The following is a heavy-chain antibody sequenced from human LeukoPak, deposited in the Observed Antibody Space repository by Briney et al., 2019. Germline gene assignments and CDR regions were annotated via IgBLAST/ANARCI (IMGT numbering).Heavy chain of an antibody. Sequence: VASVKVSCKASGYAFTSYYMHWVRQAPGQGLEWMGIINPSGGSTSYAQKFQGRVTMTRDTSTSTVYMELSSLRSEDTAVYYCARGGYSSGWSPNDAFDIWGQGTMVTVSS. CDR3: ARGGYSSGWSPNDAFDI. CDR2: INPSGGST. CDR1: GYAFTSYY. J-gene: IGHJ3*02. V-gene: IGHV1-46*01. D-gene: IGHD6-19*01.